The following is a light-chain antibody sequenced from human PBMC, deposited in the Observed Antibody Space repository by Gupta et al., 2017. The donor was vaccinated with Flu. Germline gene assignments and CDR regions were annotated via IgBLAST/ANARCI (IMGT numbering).Light chain of an antibody. CDR2: DAS. Sequence: EIVLTQSPSTLSLSPGERATLSCRVSQSVSSYLAWYQQKPGQAPRRLIYDASNRATGITARCSGSGDATDVSLTISSIVPEDFEVYYCQQRINWPPFFTFGPGTXVDIK. CDR1: QSVSSY. J-gene: IGKJ3*01. V-gene: IGKV3-11*01. CDR3: QQRINWPPFFT.